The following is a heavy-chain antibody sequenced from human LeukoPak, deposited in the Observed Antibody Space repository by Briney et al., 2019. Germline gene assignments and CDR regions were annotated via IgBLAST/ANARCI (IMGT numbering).Heavy chain of an antibody. J-gene: IGHJ4*02. CDR2: INTNTGNP. CDR1: GYTFTSYA. D-gene: IGHD3-3*01. CDR3: ARGYSSFWSGYYTH. Sequence: ASVKVSCKASGYTFTSYAMNWVRQAPGQGLEWMGWINTNTGNPTYAQGFTGRFVFSLDTSVSTAYLQISSLKAEDTAVYYCARGYSSFWSGYYTHWGQGTLVTVSS. V-gene: IGHV7-4-1*02.